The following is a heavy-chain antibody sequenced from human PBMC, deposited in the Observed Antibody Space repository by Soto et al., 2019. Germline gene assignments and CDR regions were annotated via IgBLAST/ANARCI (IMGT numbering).Heavy chain of an antibody. J-gene: IGHJ6*03. CDR1: GFTFSSYW. Sequence: GGSLRLSCAASGFTFSSYWMSWVRQAPGKGLEWVANIKQDGSEKYYVDSVKGRFTISRDNAKNSLYLQMNSLRAEDTAVYYCARGIDYYGSGSYFWGDYYMDVWGKGTTVTVSS. CDR2: IKQDGSEK. CDR3: ARGIDYYGSGSYFWGDYYMDV. D-gene: IGHD3-10*01. V-gene: IGHV3-7*01.